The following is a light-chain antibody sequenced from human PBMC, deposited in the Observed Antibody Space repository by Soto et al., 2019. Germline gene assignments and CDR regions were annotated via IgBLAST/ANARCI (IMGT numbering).Light chain of an antibody. CDR2: AAS. V-gene: IGKV1-12*01. J-gene: IGKJ5*01. Sequence: DIQMTQSPSTLSASVGSRVTITCRASQSISIWLAWYQKKPGKAPKLLIYAASSLQSGVPSRLSASGSGTDFTLTISSLKPEDFATYFCQQANSFPITFGQGTRLEIK. CDR3: QQANSFPIT. CDR1: QSISIW.